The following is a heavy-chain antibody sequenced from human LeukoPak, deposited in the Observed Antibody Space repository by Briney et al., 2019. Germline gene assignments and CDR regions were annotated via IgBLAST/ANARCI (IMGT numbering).Heavy chain of an antibody. CDR3: ARDVASSGYYWD. Sequence: ASVKVSCKASGYTFTSYYMHWVRQAPGQGLEWMGIINPSGGSASYAQKFQGRVTMTRDASTSTVYMEVSSLRSEDTAVYYCARDVASSGYYWDWGQGTLVTVSS. CDR2: INPSGGSA. D-gene: IGHD3-22*01. J-gene: IGHJ4*02. V-gene: IGHV1-46*01. CDR1: GYTFTSYY.